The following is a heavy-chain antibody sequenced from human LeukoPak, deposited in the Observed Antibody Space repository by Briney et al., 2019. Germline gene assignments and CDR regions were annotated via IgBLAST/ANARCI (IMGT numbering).Heavy chain of an antibody. CDR1: GYTFTSYY. CDR2: INPSGGST. J-gene: IGHJ5*02. Sequence: GASVKVSCKASGYTFTSYYMHWVRQAPGQGLEWMGLINPSGGSTSYAQKFQGRVTMTRDTSTSTVYMELSSLRSEDTAVYYCARESDYGDYVGRNWFDPWGQGTLVTVSS. D-gene: IGHD4-17*01. CDR3: ARESDYGDYVGRNWFDP. V-gene: IGHV1-46*01.